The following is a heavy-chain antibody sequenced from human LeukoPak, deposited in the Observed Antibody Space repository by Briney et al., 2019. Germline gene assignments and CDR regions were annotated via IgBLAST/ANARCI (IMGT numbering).Heavy chain of an antibody. Sequence: ASVKVSCKASGYTFTSYDINWVRQATGQGLEWMGWINPNSGGTNYAQKFQGRVTMTRDTSISTAYMELSRLRSDDTAVYYCARAPLVYATDYWGQGTLVTVSS. CDR3: ARAPLVYATDY. D-gene: IGHD2-8*01. V-gene: IGHV1-2*02. CDR1: GYTFTSYD. CDR2: INPNSGGT. J-gene: IGHJ4*02.